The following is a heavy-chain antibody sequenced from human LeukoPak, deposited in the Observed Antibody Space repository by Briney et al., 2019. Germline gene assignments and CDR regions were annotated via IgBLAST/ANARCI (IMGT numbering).Heavy chain of an antibody. J-gene: IGHJ6*02. D-gene: IGHD4-23*01. CDR2: IHYSGST. CDR3: ARELGATVVNYGMDV. V-gene: IGHV4-59*01. CDR1: GGSISNYY. Sequence: SETLSLTGTVSGGSISNYYWSWIRQPPGKGLEWIGYIHYSGSTNYNPSLKSRVTISVDTSKNQLSLKLTSMTAADTAVYYCARELGATVVNYGMDVWGQGTTVTVSS.